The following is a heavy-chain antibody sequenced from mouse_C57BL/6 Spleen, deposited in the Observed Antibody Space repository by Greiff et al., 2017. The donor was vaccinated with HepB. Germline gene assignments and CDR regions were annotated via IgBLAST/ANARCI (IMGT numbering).Heavy chain of an antibody. Sequence: QVQLKQSGAELAKPGASVKLSCKASGYTFTSYWMHWVKQRPGQGLEWIGYLNPSSGYTKYNQKFQDKATLTADKSSRTAYMQLSSLTYEDSAVYYCARADGNYGNFDVWGTGTTVTVSS. D-gene: IGHD2-1*01. CDR3: ARADGNYGNFDV. CDR2: LNPSSGYT. CDR1: GYTFTSYW. J-gene: IGHJ1*03. V-gene: IGHV1-7*01.